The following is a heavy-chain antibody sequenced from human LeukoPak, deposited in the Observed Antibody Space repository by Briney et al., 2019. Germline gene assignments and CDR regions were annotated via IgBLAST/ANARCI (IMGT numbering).Heavy chain of an antibody. D-gene: IGHD2-15*01. CDR2: ISGSGDNT. Sequence: GGSLRLSCAASRFIFSSYAMSWVRQAPGKGLEWVSPISGSGDNTYYADSVKGRFTISRDNSKNTLYMQMNSLTAEDTAVYYCAKKLLPNCSGGSCYHDAFDIWGQGTMVTVSS. V-gene: IGHV3-23*01. CDR1: RFIFSSYA. CDR3: AKKLLPNCSGGSCYHDAFDI. J-gene: IGHJ3*02.